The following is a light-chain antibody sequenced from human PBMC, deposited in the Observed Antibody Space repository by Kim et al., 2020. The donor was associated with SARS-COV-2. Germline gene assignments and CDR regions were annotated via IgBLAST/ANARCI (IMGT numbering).Light chain of an antibody. Sequence: APGKTANITCEGKNIGNKNVHWYQQKPGQAPVMVIYNDSDRPSGIPERFSGSNSGNTATLTINRGEAGDEADYYCQVWDSSSDHWVFGGGTQLTVL. J-gene: IGLJ3*02. CDR1: NIGNKN. V-gene: IGLV3-21*04. CDR2: NDS. CDR3: QVWDSSSDHWV.